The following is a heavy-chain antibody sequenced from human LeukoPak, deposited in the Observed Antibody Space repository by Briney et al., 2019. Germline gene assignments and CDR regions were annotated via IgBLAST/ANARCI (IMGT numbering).Heavy chain of an antibody. J-gene: IGHJ4*02. V-gene: IGHV3-7*01. CDR3: ARNGWGTGTREWYFDY. D-gene: IGHD1-1*01. CDR2: IKPDGSLI. CDR1: GFTFSSYW. Sequence: GSLRLSCAASGFTFSSYWMTWVRQGPGKGLEWVANIKPDGSLIYYVDSVKGRFTISRDNAKNSLYLQMNSLRAEDTAVYYCARNGWGTGTREWYFDYWGQGTLVTVSS.